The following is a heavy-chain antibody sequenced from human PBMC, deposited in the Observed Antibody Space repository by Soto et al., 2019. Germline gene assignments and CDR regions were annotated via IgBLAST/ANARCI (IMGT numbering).Heavy chain of an antibody. CDR3: ARDRQDSSGWYRYYGMDV. CDR1: GFTFSSYG. D-gene: IGHD6-19*01. V-gene: IGHV3-33*01. CDR2: IWYDGSNK. Sequence: QVQLVESGGGVVQPGRSLRLSCAASGFTFSSYGMHWVRQAPGKRLEWVAVIWYDGSNKYYADSVKRRFTISRDNSKNTLYLQRNSLRAEDTAVYYCARDRQDSSGWYRYYGMDVWGQGTTVTVS. J-gene: IGHJ6*02.